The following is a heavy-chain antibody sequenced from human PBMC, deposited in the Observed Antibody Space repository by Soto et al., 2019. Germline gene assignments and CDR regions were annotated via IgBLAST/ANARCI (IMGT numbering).Heavy chain of an antibody. CDR1: GFIFSSYG. Sequence: QVQLVESGGGVAQPGGSLRLSCAPSGFIFSSYGMHWVRQAPGKGLEWVEVIRYDGSNKFYTDSVKGRFTISRDNYKNTRYLEMSSQRAEDTALYYCARVKQGRGGYDSPFDYWGQGTLVTVSS. CDR2: IRYDGSNK. D-gene: IGHD5-12*01. CDR3: ARVKQGRGGYDSPFDY. J-gene: IGHJ4*02. V-gene: IGHV3-33*01.